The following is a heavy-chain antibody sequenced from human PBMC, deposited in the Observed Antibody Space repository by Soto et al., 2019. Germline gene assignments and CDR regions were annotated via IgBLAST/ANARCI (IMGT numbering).Heavy chain of an antibody. CDR2: IYYSGST. CDR3: ARTGYSRSWYPNNWFDP. CDR1: GGSISSSSYY. D-gene: IGHD6-13*01. V-gene: IGHV4-39*01. J-gene: IGHJ5*02. Sequence: SDTLSLTCTVSGGSISSSSYYWGWIRQPPGKGLEWIGSIYYSGSTYYNPSLKSRVTISVDTSKNQFSLKLSSVTAADTAVYYCARTGYSRSWYPNNWFDPWGQGTLVTVSS.